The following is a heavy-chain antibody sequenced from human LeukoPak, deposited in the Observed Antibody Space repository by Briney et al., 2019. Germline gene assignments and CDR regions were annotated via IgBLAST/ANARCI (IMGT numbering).Heavy chain of an antibody. Sequence: GGSLRLSCAASGFTVSDNYMSWVRQAPGKGLEWVSVFYSGGSTRYADSVKGRFTISRDNSKNTLYLQLNSLRAEDTAVYYCARDLAVADYWGQGTLVTVSS. CDR1: GFTVSDNY. J-gene: IGHJ4*02. CDR2: FYSGGST. CDR3: ARDLAVADY. D-gene: IGHD6-19*01. V-gene: IGHV3-66*01.